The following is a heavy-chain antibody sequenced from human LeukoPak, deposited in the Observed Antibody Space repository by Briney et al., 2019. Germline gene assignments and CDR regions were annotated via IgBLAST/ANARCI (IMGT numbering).Heavy chain of an antibody. CDR2: IYTGGNT. Sequence: GGSQRLSCAASGFTVDSNYLSWVRQAPGKGLEWVSTIYTGGNTYYAASVKGRFTISRDFSKNTVFLHMNSLRAEDTAMYYCARGDDSGYYDYFDYWGQGALVTVSS. CDR1: GFTVDSNY. CDR3: ARGDDSGYYDYFDY. V-gene: IGHV3-53*01. D-gene: IGHD3-22*01. J-gene: IGHJ4*02.